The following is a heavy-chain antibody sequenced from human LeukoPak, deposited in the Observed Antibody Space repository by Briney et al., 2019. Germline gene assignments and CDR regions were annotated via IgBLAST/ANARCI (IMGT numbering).Heavy chain of an antibody. CDR3: AGRGYKYGSGFDI. CDR2: IYPGDSDT. J-gene: IGHJ3*02. CDR1: GYSFSSHW. D-gene: IGHD2-15*01. Sequence: GESLKISCKGSGYSFSSHWIGWVRQMPGKGLEWMGIIYPGDSDTRFSPSFQGQVTISADKSISTAYLQWGRLKASDTAVYYCAGRGYKYGSGFDIWGQGTMVTVSS. V-gene: IGHV5-51*01.